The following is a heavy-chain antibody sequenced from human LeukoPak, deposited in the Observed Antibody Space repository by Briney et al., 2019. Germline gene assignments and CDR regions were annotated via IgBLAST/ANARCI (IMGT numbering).Heavy chain of an antibody. D-gene: IGHD3-10*01. Sequence: SETLSLTCTVSGASLSRGGILWSWLRDHPGKGPAWIGYIYYRGSTYYNPPLRSRATISVDTSKNQFSLNLPSATAADTAVYFCARGVPHYGVSAFYYHDYWGQGTLVSVSS. CDR3: ARGVPHYGVSAFYYHDY. CDR2: IYYRGST. J-gene: IGHJ4*02. CDR1: GASLSRGGIL. V-gene: IGHV4-31*03.